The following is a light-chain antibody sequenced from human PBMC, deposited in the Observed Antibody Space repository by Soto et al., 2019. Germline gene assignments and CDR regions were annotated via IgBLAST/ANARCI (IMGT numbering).Light chain of an antibody. CDR1: SSDVGGFNY. CDR2: EVS. J-gene: IGLJ1*01. CDR3: SSYTSSSTYV. V-gene: IGLV2-14*01. Sequence: QSALTQPASVSGSPGQSITISCTGTSSDVGGFNYVSWYQHHPGKAPKLMIYEVSNRPSGVSIRFSGSKSGNTASLTISGLQAEDEADYYCSSYTSSSTYVFGTGTKLTVL.